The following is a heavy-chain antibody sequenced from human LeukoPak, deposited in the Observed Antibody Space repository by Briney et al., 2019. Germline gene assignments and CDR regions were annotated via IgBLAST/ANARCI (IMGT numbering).Heavy chain of an antibody. CDR2: INHSGST. Sequence: SETLSLTCAVYGGSFSCYYWSWIRQPPGKGLEWIGEINHSGSTNYNPSLKSRVTISVDTSKNQFSLKLSSVTAADTAVYYCARNYGSGSYWSRSPYYYYGMDVWGQGTTVTVSS. V-gene: IGHV4-34*01. J-gene: IGHJ6*02. CDR1: GGSFSCYY. D-gene: IGHD3-10*01. CDR3: ARNYGSGSYWSRSPYYYYGMDV.